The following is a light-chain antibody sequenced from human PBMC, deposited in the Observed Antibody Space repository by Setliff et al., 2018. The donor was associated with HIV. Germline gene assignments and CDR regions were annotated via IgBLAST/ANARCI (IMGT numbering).Light chain of an antibody. J-gene: IGLJ1*01. V-gene: IGLV2-14*01. CDR3: SSYSSNITPYV. CDR2: DVT. Sequence: QSALTQPASVSGSPGQSITISCTGTSSDVGGFKYVSWDQQHPGKAPKLMIYDVTKRPSGVSTRFSGSKSGNTASLTITGLQAEDEADYYCSSYSSNITPYVFGTGTKVTVL. CDR1: SSDVGGFKY.